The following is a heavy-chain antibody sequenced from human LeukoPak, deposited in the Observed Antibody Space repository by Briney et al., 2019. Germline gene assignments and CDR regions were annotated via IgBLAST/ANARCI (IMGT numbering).Heavy chain of an antibody. D-gene: IGHD1-20*01. V-gene: IGHV4-59*01. CDR3: ARGMTPHSFDY. J-gene: IGHJ4*02. Sequence: SETLSLTCTVSGVSISSYYWSWLRQPPGKGLEWIGYIYYSGSTNYNPSLKSRVTISVDTSKNQFSLKLSSVTAADTAVYYCARGMTPHSFDYWGQGTLVTVSS. CDR1: GVSISSYY. CDR2: IYYSGST.